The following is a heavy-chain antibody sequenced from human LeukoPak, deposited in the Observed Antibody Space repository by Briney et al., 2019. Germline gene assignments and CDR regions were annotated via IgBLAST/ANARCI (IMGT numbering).Heavy chain of an antibody. D-gene: IGHD2-2*01. V-gene: IGHV3-53*05. CDR3: ARDRCSSTNCYPCPIPDY. CDR1: GFTVSSNF. J-gene: IGHJ4*02. CDR2: IYSGGST. Sequence: GGSLRLSCAASGFTVSSNFMSWVRQAPGKGLEWVSVIYSGGSTYYADSVMGRFAISRDNSKNTLYLQMNSLRTEDTAVYYCARDRCSSTNCYPCPIPDYWGQGTLVTVSS.